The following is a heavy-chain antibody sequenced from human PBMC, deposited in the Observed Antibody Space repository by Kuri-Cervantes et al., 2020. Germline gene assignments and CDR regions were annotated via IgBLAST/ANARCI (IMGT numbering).Heavy chain of an antibody. V-gene: IGHV3-30*02. CDR2: IWYDGSNK. D-gene: IGHD6-13*01. CDR1: GFTFSSYG. J-gene: IGHJ4*02. CDR3: AMGPHISSS. Sequence: GESLKISCAASGFTFSSYGMHWVRQAPGKGLEWVAVIWYDGSNKYYADSVKGRFTISRDNSKNTLYLQMNSLRAEDTAVYYCAMGPHISSSWGQGTLVTVSS.